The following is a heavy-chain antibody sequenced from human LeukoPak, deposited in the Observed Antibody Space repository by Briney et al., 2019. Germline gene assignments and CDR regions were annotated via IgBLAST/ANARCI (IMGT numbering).Heavy chain of an antibody. D-gene: IGHD2-21*01. Sequence: GGSLRLSCTASGFTFGDYAMSWVRQAPGKGVEWVGFIRSKAYGGTTEYAASVKGRFTISRDDSKSIAYLQMNSLKTEDTAVYYCTRVGCGGDCFAYWGQGTLVTVSS. V-gene: IGHV3-49*04. CDR2: IRSKAYGGTT. CDR3: TRVGCGGDCFAY. CDR1: GFTFGDYA. J-gene: IGHJ4*01.